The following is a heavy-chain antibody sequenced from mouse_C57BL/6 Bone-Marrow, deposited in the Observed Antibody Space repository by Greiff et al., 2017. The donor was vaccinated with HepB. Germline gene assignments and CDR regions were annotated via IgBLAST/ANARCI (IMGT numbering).Heavy chain of an antibody. CDR1: GYAFTNYL. CDR3: YIYYYGSSYGAWFAY. V-gene: IGHV1-54*01. J-gene: IGHJ3*01. Sequence: QVQLKQSGAELVRPGTSVKVSCKASGYAFTNYLIEWVKQRPGQGLEWIGVINPGSGGTNYNEKFKGKATLTADKYSSTAYMQLSSLTSEDSAVYFWYIYYYGSSYGAWFAYWGQGTLVTVSA. CDR2: INPGSGGT. D-gene: IGHD1-1*01.